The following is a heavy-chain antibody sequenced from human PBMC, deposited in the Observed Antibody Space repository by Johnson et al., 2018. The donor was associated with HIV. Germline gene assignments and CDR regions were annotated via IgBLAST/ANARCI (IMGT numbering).Heavy chain of an antibody. D-gene: IGHD5-18*01. CDR1: GFTFDDYD. J-gene: IGHJ3*02. Sequence: VQLVESGGDVVRPGGSLRLSCAASGFTFDDYDMTWVRQPPGKGLEWVSGINWNGGSTGYAESVKGRFTISRDTAKKSLFLEMDSLRAEDTAFYYCARDRGMVIGNDAFDIWGQGTMVTVSS. CDR3: ARDRGMVIGNDAFDI. V-gene: IGHV3-20*04. CDR2: INWNGGST.